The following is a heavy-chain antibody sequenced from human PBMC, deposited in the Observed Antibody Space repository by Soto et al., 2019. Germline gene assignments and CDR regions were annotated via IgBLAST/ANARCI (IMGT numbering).Heavy chain of an antibody. Sequence: QVQLVQSGAEVKKPGSSAKVSCKASGGTFNTFAFTWVRQAPGQGFEWMGGVIPLFNTPDYAQKFQGRVTITADESRSTVYLELSGLSSDDTAVYFCGLASKWELLGYFYGVDVWGQGTTVIVSS. CDR3: GLASKWELLGYFYGVDV. CDR2: VIPLFNTP. D-gene: IGHD1-26*01. J-gene: IGHJ6*02. V-gene: IGHV1-69*01. CDR1: GGTFNTFA.